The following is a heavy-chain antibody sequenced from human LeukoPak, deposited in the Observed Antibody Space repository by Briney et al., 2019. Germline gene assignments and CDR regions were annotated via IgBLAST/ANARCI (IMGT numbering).Heavy chain of an antibody. V-gene: IGHV3-30*04. D-gene: IGHD6-19*01. CDR3: ARWTASGWPLDY. CDR1: GFTFSSYA. Sequence: GGSLRLSCAASGFTFSSYAMHWVRQAPGKGLEWVAVISYDGSNKYYADSVKGRFTISRDNSKNTLYLQMNSLRAEDTAVYYCARWTASGWPLDYWGQGTLVTVSS. J-gene: IGHJ4*02. CDR2: ISYDGSNK.